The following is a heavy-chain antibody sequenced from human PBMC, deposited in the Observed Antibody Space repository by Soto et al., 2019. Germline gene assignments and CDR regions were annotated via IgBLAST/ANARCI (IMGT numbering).Heavy chain of an antibody. V-gene: IGHV3-21*01. CDR1: GFTFSTYS. CDR3: ARDLGVALATLTLDS. Sequence: EVQLVESGGGLVKPGGSLRLSCAASGFTFSTYSMNWVRQAPGKGLEWVADITTSSSFRFFADSLKGRFTISRDDAKKTLYLPLNSLRAEDTGVYYCARDLGVALATLTLDSWGQGTLVTVSS. CDR2: ITTSSSFR. J-gene: IGHJ4*02. D-gene: IGHD2-15*01.